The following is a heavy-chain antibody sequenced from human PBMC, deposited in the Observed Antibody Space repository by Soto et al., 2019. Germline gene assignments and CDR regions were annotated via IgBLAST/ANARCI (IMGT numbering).Heavy chain of an antibody. CDR2: INHSGST. CDR1: GGSFSGYY. D-gene: IGHD5-12*01. J-gene: IGHJ4*02. V-gene: IGHV4-34*01. Sequence: QVQLQQWGAGLLKPSETLSLTCAVYGGSFSGYYWSWIRQPPGKGLELIGEINHSGSTNYNPSLKSRVTISVDTSRNQVSLKLSSVTAADTAVYYCAREGPARRDGYNFLYWGQGTLVTVSS. CDR3: AREGPARRDGYNFLY.